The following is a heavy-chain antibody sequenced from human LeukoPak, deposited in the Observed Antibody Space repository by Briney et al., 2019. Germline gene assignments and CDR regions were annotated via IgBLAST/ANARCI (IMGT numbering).Heavy chain of an antibody. J-gene: IGHJ4*02. V-gene: IGHV5-51*01. CDR2: IYPGDSDT. Sequence: GASLQISSKGSGYRFTSYWIGWVRPMPGKGLEWMGIIYPGDSDTRYSPSFQGQVTISADKSISTAHLQWSSLKASDTAMYYCARREYYYDSSGSYYFDYWGQGTLVTVSS. D-gene: IGHD3-22*01. CDR3: ARREYYYDSSGSYYFDY. CDR1: GYRFTSYW.